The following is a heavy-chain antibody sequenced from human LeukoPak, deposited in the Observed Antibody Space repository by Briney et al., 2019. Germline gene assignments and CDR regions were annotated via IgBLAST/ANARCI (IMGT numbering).Heavy chain of an antibody. Sequence: ASVKVSCKASGYTFTGYYMHWVRQAPGQGLEWMGWINPNSGGTNYAQKFQGRATMTRDTSISTAYMELSRLRSDDTAVYYCARGVVAATYAFDIWGQGTMVTVSS. J-gene: IGHJ3*02. CDR3: ARGVVAATYAFDI. CDR1: GYTFTGYY. CDR2: INPNSGGT. D-gene: IGHD2-15*01. V-gene: IGHV1-2*02.